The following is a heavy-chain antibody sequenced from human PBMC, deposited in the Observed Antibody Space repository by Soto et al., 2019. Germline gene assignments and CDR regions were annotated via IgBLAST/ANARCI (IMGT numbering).Heavy chain of an antibody. J-gene: IGHJ4*02. V-gene: IGHV3-23*01. CDR2: ISGSGGST. Sequence: EVQLLESGGGLVQHGGSLRLSCAASGFTFSSYAMSWVRQAPGKGLEWVSAISGSGGSTYYADSVKGRFTISRDNAKNALYLQMNSLRAEDTAVYYCAKDERVATCYVDYWGQGTLVTFSS. CDR3: AKDERVATCYVDY. D-gene: IGHD5-12*01. CDR1: GFTFSSYA.